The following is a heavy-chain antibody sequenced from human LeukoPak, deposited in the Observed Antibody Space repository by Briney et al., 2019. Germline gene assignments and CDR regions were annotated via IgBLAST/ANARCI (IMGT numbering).Heavy chain of an antibody. Sequence: GSLRLSCAASGFTFSSYSMNWVRQAPGKGLEWIGYIYSSGSTNYNPSLKSRVTISVDTSKNQFSLKLSSVTAADTAVYYCARQREYYESSGYYSFDYWGQGTLVTVSS. J-gene: IGHJ4*02. CDR3: ARQREYYESSGYYSFDY. V-gene: IGHV4-59*08. CDR2: IYSSGST. D-gene: IGHD3-22*01. CDR1: GFTFSSYS.